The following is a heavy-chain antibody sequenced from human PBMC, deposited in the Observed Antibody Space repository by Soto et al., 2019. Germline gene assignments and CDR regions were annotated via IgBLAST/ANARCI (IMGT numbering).Heavy chain of an antibody. CDR3: ARDLGKYCSSTSCSIAFDI. J-gene: IGHJ3*02. CDR2: ISSSGSTI. Sequence: SGGSLRLSCAASGFTFSDYYMSWIRQAPGKGLEWVSYISSSGSTIYYADSVKGRFTISRDNAKNSLYLQMNSLRAEDTAVYYCARDLGKYCSSTSCSIAFDIWGQGTMVTVSS. CDR1: GFTFSDYY. D-gene: IGHD2-2*01. V-gene: IGHV3-11*01.